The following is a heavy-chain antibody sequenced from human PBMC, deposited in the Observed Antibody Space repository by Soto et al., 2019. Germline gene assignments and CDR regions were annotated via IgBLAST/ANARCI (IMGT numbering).Heavy chain of an antibody. Sequence: SDTLSLTCAVYGGSFSGYYWSWIRQPPGKGLEWIGEINHSGSTNYNPSLKSRVTISVDTSKNQFSLKLSSVTAADTAVYYCARGLDVIMVYAPRPYNTWFDPWGQGTLVTVSP. CDR3: ARGLDVIMVYAPRPYNTWFDP. V-gene: IGHV4-34*01. CDR1: GGSFSGYY. D-gene: IGHD2-8*01. CDR2: INHSGST. J-gene: IGHJ5*02.